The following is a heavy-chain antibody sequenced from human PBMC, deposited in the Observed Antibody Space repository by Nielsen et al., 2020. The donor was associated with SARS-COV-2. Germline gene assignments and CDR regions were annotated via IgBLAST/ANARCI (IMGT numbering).Heavy chain of an antibody. Sequence: SETLSLTCAVYGGSFSGYYWSWIRQPPGKGLEWIGEINHSGSTNYNPSLKSRVTISVDTSKNQFSLKLSSVTAADTAVYYCARGYIISSYWGQGTLVTVSS. CDR2: INHSGST. CDR3: ARGYIISSY. CDR1: GGSFSGYY. D-gene: IGHD6-13*01. V-gene: IGHV4-34*01. J-gene: IGHJ4*02.